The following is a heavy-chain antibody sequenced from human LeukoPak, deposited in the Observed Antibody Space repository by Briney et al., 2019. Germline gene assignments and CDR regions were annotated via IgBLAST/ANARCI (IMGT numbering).Heavy chain of an antibody. D-gene: IGHD3-22*01. Sequence: GGSLRLSCAASGFTFSSYGMHWVRQAPGKGLEWVAFIRYDGSNKYYADSVKGRFTISRDNSKNTLYLQMNSLRAEDTAVYYCARSPRGYYDSSGFRGRGPEVNAFDIWGQGTMVTVSS. CDR2: IRYDGSNK. CDR3: ARSPRGYYDSSGFRGRGPEVNAFDI. CDR1: GFTFSSYG. J-gene: IGHJ3*02. V-gene: IGHV3-30*02.